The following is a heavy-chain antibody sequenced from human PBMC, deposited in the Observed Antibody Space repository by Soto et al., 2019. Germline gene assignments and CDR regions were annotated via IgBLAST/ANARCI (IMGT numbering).Heavy chain of an antibody. D-gene: IGHD2-21*02. CDR2: VHDSWGS. CDR1: GETISNYY. J-gene: IGHJ6*02. CDR3: ARDLWGYCGTDCYPLDV. Sequence: PSETLSLTCTVSGETISNYYWSWLRQKPGKGLEWIGYVHDSWGSNYNPSLKSRVAISLDTSKSQFSLKLTSVTATDTAVYYCARDLWGYCGTDCYPLDVWGQGTTVTVSS. V-gene: IGHV4-59*12.